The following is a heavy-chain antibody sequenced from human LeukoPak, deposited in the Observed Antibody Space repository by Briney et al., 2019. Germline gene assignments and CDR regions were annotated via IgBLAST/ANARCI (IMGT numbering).Heavy chain of an antibody. CDR2: ISYGGSNK. D-gene: IGHD3-9*01. Sequence: PGGSLRLSCAASGFTFSSYAMHWVRQAPGKGLEWVAVISYGGSNKYYADSVKGRFTISRDNSKNTLYLQMNSLRAEDTAVYYCARDYDILTGYYDYWGQGTLVTVSS. J-gene: IGHJ4*02. V-gene: IGHV3-30*04. CDR1: GFTFSSYA. CDR3: ARDYDILTGYYDY.